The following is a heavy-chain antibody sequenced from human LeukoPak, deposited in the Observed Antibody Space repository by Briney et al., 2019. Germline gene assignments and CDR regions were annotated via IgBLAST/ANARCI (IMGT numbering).Heavy chain of an antibody. Sequence: ASVKVSCKASGYTFTSYGISWVRQAPGQGLEWMGWISAYNGNTNYAQKLQGRVTMTTDTSTSTAYMELRSLRSDDTAVYYCAREEGGIAARFIRGGSDFDYWGQGTLVTVSS. CDR2: ISAYNGNT. J-gene: IGHJ4*02. CDR3: AREEGGIAARFIRGGSDFDY. CDR1: GYTFTSYG. D-gene: IGHD6-6*01. V-gene: IGHV1-18*01.